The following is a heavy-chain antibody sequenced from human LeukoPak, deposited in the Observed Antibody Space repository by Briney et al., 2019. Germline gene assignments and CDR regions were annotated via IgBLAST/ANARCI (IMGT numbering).Heavy chain of an antibody. CDR3: ARGVEVVIWT. J-gene: IGHJ5*02. CDR1: GFTFDDYT. D-gene: IGHD3-22*01. CDR2: ISWDGGST. Sequence: GGSLRLSCAASGFTFDDYTMHWVRQAPGKGLEWVSLISWDGGSTSYADSVKGRFTISRDNAKNTLYLQMNSLRAEDTAVYYCARGVEVVIWTWGQGTLVTVSS. V-gene: IGHV3-43*01.